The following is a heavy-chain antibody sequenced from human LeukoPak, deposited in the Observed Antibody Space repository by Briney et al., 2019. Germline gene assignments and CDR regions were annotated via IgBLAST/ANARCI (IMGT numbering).Heavy chain of an antibody. D-gene: IGHD5-18*01. V-gene: IGHV1-2*02. CDR3: ARVKKREDTDTLDY. CDR1: GYTFTGYY. Sequence: ASVKVSCKASGYTFTGYYMHWVRQAPGQGLEWMGWINPNSGGTTYAQKFQGRVTMTRDTSISTAYMELSRLRSDDTAVYYCARVKKREDTDTLDYWGQGTLVTVSS. CDR2: INPNSGGT. J-gene: IGHJ4*02.